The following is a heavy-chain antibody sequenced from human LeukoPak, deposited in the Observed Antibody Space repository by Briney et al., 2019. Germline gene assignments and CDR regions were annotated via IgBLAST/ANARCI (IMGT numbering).Heavy chain of an antibody. J-gene: IGHJ3*02. CDR1: GFTFSSYG. V-gene: IGHV3-33*01. D-gene: IGHD2-2*01. Sequence: PGGSLRLSCAASGFTFSSYGMHWVRQAPGKGLEWVAVIWYDGSNKYYADSVKGRFTISRDNSENTLYLQMNSLRAEDTAVYYCARGSHCSSTSCYDAFDIWGQGTMVTVSS. CDR3: ARGSHCSSTSCYDAFDI. CDR2: IWYDGSNK.